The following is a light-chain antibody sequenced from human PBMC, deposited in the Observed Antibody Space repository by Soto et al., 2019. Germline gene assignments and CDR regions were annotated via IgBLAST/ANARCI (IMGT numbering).Light chain of an antibody. CDR1: YSNIGDTS. Sequence: QSVLTLPPSASRAPGSRVTITSPGSYSNIGDTSANSYQQIPRPAPKLLIYANDQRPSGVPDRFSGSTSGTSASLAISGLQADAEADYYSAAGDDSLNGVVFGGGTKVTVL. V-gene: IGLV1-44*01. CDR2: AND. CDR3: AAGDDSLNGVV. J-gene: IGLJ2*01.